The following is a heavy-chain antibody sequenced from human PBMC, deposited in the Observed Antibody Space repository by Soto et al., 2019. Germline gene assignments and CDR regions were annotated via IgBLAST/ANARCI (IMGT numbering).Heavy chain of an antibody. J-gene: IGHJ4*02. D-gene: IGHD4-17*01. CDR2: IYYSGST. V-gene: IGHV4-30-4*01. CDR1: GGSISSGDFY. Sequence: SETLSLTCTVSGGSISSGDFYWSWIRQPSGKGLELIGNIYYSGSTYYNPSLRSRAIMSVDTSQNLFSLKLNSLTAADTAVYFWARADDFSDSLDYWGQGALVTVSS. CDR3: ARADDFSDSLDY.